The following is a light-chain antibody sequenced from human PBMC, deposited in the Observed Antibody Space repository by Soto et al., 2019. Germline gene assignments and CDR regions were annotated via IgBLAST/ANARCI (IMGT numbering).Light chain of an antibody. V-gene: IGKV3-11*01. CDR1: QAVNTR. CDR2: LTY. CDR3: NQRQSWPRT. Sequence: EIVLTQSPATLSSFPGERATLSCRASQAVNTRLAWYQHKPGQAPRLLIYLTYNRATGIQARFSGSGSGTDFTLTIRSLEPEDSAVYYCNQRQSWPRTFGQGTKVDIK. J-gene: IGKJ1*01.